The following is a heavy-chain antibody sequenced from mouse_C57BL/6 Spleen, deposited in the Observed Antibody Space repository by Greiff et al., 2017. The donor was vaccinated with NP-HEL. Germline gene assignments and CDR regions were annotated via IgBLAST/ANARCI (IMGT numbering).Heavy chain of an antibody. Sequence: QVQLQQSGAELVRPGASVTLSCKASGYTFTDYEMHWVKQTPVHGLEWIGAIDPETGGTAYNQKFKGKAILTADKSSSTAYMELRSLTSEDSAVYYCTRWDGSSYWYFDVWGTGTTVTVSS. CDR1: GYTFTDYE. V-gene: IGHV1-15*01. CDR2: IDPETGGT. D-gene: IGHD1-1*01. CDR3: TRWDGSSYWYFDV. J-gene: IGHJ1*03.